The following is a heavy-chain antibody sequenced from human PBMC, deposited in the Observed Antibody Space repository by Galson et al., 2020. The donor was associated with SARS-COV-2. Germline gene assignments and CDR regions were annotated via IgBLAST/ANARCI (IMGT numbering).Heavy chain of an antibody. J-gene: IGHJ3*02. CDR3: ATSDIVVTTHAFDI. V-gene: IGHV3-20*01. CDR2: INWNGGST. Sequence: GGSLRLSCAASGFTFDDYGMSWVRQAPGKGLEWVSGINWNGGSTGYADSVKGRFTISRDNAKNSLYLQMNSLRAEDTALYHCATSDIVVTTHAFDIWGQGTMVTVSS. D-gene: IGHD2-2*01. CDR1: GFTFDDYG.